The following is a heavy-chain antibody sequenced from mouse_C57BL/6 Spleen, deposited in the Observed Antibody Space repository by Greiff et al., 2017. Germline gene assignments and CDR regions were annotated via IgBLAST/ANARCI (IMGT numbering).Heavy chain of an antibody. CDR3: TGGVYYSNYGAY. Sequence: EVMLVESGGGLVQPGGSMKLSCVASGFTFSNYWMNWVRQSPEKGLEWVAQIRLKSDNYATHYAESVKGRFTISRDDSKSSVYLQMNNLRAEDTGIYYCTGGVYYSNYGAYWGQGTLVTVSA. CDR1: GFTFSNYW. V-gene: IGHV6-3*01. CDR2: IRLKSDNYAT. J-gene: IGHJ3*01. D-gene: IGHD2-5*01.